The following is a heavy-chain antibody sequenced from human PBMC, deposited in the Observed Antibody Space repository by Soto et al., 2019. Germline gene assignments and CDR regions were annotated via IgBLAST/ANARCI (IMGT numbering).Heavy chain of an antibody. Sequence: QVQLVQSGAEVKKPGASVKVSCKASGYTFTSYGISWVRQAPGQGLEWMGWISAYNGNTNYAQKLQGRVTMTTDTSTSTAYMELRTRRSDDTAVDYCACSGGYVWGSAQGRFDPWGQGTLVTVSS. V-gene: IGHV1-18*01. J-gene: IGHJ5*02. D-gene: IGHD3-16*01. CDR2: ISAYNGNT. CDR3: ACSGGYVWGSAQGRFDP. CDR1: GYTFTSYG.